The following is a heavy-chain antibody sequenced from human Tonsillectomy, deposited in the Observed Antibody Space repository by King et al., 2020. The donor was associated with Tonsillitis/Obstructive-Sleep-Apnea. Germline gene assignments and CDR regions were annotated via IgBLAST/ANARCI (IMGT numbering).Heavy chain of an antibody. CDR3: ARREGYGGAETAEYFQH. V-gene: IGHV5-10-1*01. CDR1: GYSFTSYW. Sequence: DVQLVESGAEVKKPGESLRISCKGSGYSFTSYWISWVRQMPGKGLEWMGRIDPSDSYTNYSPSFQGHVTISADKALSTAYLQWSSLKASDTAMYYCARREGYGGAETAEYFQHWGQGTLVTVSS. CDR2: IDPSDSYT. D-gene: IGHD4-23*01. J-gene: IGHJ1*01.